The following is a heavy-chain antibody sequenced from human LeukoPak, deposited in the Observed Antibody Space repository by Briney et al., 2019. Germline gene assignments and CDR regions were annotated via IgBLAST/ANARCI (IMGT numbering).Heavy chain of an antibody. CDR3: AKGDYYGSGSFFKNGMDV. CDR2: IGGSGGST. D-gene: IGHD3-10*01. J-gene: IGHJ6*02. V-gene: IGHV3-23*01. CDR1: AFILSIPS. Sequence: GGSLRPAWALAAFILSIPSISSVRQAPGDGLEWVSAIGGSGGSTYYADSVEGRFTISRDNSKHTLYLQVTSLRAEDTAVYYCAKGDYYGSGSFFKNGMDVWGQGTTVTVSS.